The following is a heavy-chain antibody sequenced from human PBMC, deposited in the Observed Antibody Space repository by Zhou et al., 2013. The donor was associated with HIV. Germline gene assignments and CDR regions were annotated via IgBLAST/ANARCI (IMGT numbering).Heavy chain of an antibody. CDR1: GYTFSTYD. CDR2: ITPYNGNA. D-gene: IGHD3-10*01. V-gene: IGHV1-18*01. J-gene: IGHJ6*02. CDR3: ARRNTSVRGVITTRYYYGMDV. Sequence: QAQLLQSGTEVKKPGASVKVSCKASGYTFSTYDVSWVRQAPGQGLEWMGWITPYNGNAYYARKVQGRVTLTADTATSTAYMELRSLRSDDTAVYYCARRNTSVRGVITTRYYYGMDVWGQGTTVAVSS.